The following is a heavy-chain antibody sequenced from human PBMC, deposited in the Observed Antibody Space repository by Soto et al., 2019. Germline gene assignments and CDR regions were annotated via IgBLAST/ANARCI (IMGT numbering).Heavy chain of an antibody. CDR1: GFTFINYA. J-gene: IGHJ4*02. Sequence: EVQLLESGGGLVQPGGSLRLSCAASGFTFINYAMSWVRQAPGKGLEWVSTIGGGDGSTYYADSVKGRFTISRDNSNSALYLQMNSLRAEDTAVYYCARGDYYDRRFDSWGQGTLVTVSS. CDR3: ARGDYYDRRFDS. D-gene: IGHD3-22*01. V-gene: IGHV3-23*01. CDR2: IGGGDGST.